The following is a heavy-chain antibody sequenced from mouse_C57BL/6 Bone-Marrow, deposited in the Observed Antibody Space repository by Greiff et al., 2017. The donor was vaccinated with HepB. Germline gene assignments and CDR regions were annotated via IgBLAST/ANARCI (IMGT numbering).Heavy chain of an antibody. CDR3: TRWLLLY. J-gene: IGHJ2*01. CDR2: IDPETGGT. V-gene: IGHV1-15*01. CDR1: GYTFTDYE. Sequence: VQLQESGAELVRPGASVTLSCKASGYTFTDYEMHWVKQTPAHGLEWIGAIDPETGGTAYNQKFKGKAILTADKSSSTAYMELRSLTSEDSAVYYCTRWLLLYWGQGTTLTVSS. D-gene: IGHD2-3*01.